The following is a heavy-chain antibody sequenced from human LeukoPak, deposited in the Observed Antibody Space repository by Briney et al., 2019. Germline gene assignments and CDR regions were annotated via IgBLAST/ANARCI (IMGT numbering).Heavy chain of an antibody. CDR1: GFTFSTYA. J-gene: IGHJ4*02. D-gene: IGHD6-19*01. CDR3: SFERARSGRGSGWRIFDY. CDR2: ISRSGDST. V-gene: IGHV3-23*01. Sequence: EPGGSLRLSCAASGFTFSTYAMTRVRQASGKGLEWVSAISRSGDSTYYADSVKGRFTISRDNSKNTLYLQMNSLRAEDTAVYYCSFERARSGRGSGWRIFDYWGQGTLVTVSS.